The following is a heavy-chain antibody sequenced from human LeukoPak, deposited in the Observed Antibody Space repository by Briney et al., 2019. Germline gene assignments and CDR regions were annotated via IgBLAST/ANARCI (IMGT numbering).Heavy chain of an antibody. Sequence: GGSLRLSCAASGFTFSSYWMSWVRQAPGKGLEWVANINQDGSEKYYVDSVKGRLTISRDNAKNSLYLQMNSLRADDTAVYYCARDFLTGTLEFLDYWGQGTLVTVSS. CDR3: ARDFLTGTLEFLDY. J-gene: IGHJ4*02. CDR2: INQDGSEK. CDR1: GFTFSSYW. D-gene: IGHD1/OR15-1a*01. V-gene: IGHV3-7*01.